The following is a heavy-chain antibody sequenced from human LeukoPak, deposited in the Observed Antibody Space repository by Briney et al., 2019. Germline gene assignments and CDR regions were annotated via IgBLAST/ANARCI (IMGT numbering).Heavy chain of an antibody. V-gene: IGHV6-1*01. D-gene: IGHD1-1*01. CDR2: TYYRSKWFY. CDR1: GDRVSSNSAA. J-gene: IGHJ4*02. Sequence: SQTLSLTCAISGDRVSSNSAAWNWLRQSPSRGLEWLGRTYYRSKWFYDYAVSVKSRITINPDTSKNQFSLQLNSVTPEDTAVYYCARVPELERRGAYFDYWGQGTLVTVSS. CDR3: ARVPELERRGAYFDY.